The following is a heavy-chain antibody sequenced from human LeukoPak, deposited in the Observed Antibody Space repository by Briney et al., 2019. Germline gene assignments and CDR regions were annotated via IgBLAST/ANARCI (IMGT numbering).Heavy chain of an antibody. CDR3: ATDGAGFDT. Sequence: GGPLRLSCAASGFTFNDYYMSWIRQAPGKGLEWLSYVNIGGTNTHYADSVKGRFTISRDNAKKSLYLEMNNLRAEDTAVYYCATDGAGFDTWGQGVLVTVSS. V-gene: IGHV3-11*01. J-gene: IGHJ5*02. CDR2: VNIGGTNT. CDR1: GFTFNDYY.